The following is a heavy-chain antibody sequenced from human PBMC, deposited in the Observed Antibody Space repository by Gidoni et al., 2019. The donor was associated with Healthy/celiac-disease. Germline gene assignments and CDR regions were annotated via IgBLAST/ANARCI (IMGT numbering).Heavy chain of an antibody. J-gene: IGHJ3*02. V-gene: IGHV3-48*01. CDR1: GFTFSSYS. Sequence: EVQLVESGGGLVQPGGSLRLSCAASGFTFSSYSMNWVRQAPGKGLEWVSYISSSSSTIYYADSVKGRFTISRDNAKNSRYLQMNSLRAEDTAVYYCARSITKDPDAFDIWGQGTMVTVSS. CDR2: ISSSSSTI. D-gene: IGHD3-10*01. CDR3: ARSITKDPDAFDI.